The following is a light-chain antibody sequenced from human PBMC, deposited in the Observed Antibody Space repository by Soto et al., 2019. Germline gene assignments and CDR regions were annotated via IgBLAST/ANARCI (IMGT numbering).Light chain of an antibody. V-gene: IGLV2-8*01. Sequence: QSVLTQPPSASGSPGQSVTISCTGTSSDIGAYNYVSWYQQHPGKAPKFMIYEASKRPSGVPDRFSGSKSGNTASLTVSGLQAEDEADYYCSAYAGRYTFVFGTGTKVTVL. CDR2: EAS. J-gene: IGLJ1*01. CDR1: SSDIGAYNY. CDR3: SAYAGRYTFV.